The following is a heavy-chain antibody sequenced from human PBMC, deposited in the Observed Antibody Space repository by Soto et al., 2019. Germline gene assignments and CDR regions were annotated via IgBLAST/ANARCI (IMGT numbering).Heavy chain of an antibody. CDR3: ARREIQGPIDY. Sequence: QVQLQESGPGLVKPSDTLSLTCAVSGYSISSSNWWGWIRQPPGKGLEWIGYIYYSGTTYYNPSLKRRVTLSGDTSKTQFSLKLTSVTAVDTAVYYCARREIQGPIDYWGQGTLVTVSS. CDR2: IYYSGTT. D-gene: IGHD1-26*01. CDR1: GYSISSSNW. V-gene: IGHV4-28*01. J-gene: IGHJ4*02.